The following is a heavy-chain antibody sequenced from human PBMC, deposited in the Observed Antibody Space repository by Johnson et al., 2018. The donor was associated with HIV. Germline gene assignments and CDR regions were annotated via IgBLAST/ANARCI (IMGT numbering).Heavy chain of an antibody. CDR2: INWNGGST. CDR3: TRTDDTYYYDSSGYVDAFDI. Sequence: VQLVESGGGVVRPGGSLRLSCAASGFTFDDYGMSWVRQAPGKGLEWVSGINWNGGSTGYADSVKGRFTISRDNAKNSLYLQMNSLKTEDTAVYYCTRTDDTYYYDSSGYVDAFDIWGQGTMVTVSS. J-gene: IGHJ3*02. CDR1: GFTFDDYG. D-gene: IGHD3-22*01. V-gene: IGHV3-20*04.